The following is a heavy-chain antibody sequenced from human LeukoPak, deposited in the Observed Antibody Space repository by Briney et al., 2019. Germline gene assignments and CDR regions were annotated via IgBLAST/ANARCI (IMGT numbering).Heavy chain of an antibody. V-gene: IGHV4-61*02. CDR2: IYTSGST. J-gene: IGHJ4*02. Sequence: PSETLSLTCTVSGGSISSGSYCWSWIRQPAGKGLEWIGRIYTSGSTNYNPSLKSRVTISVDTSKNQFSLKLSSVTAADTAVYYCARGAMGCSGGSCYFRDLDYWGQGTLVTVSS. D-gene: IGHD2-15*01. CDR3: ARGAMGCSGGSCYFRDLDY. CDR1: GGSISSGSYC.